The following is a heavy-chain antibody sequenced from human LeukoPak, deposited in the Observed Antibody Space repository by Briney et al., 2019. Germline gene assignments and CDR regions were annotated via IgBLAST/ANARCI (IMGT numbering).Heavy chain of an antibody. V-gene: IGHV4-61*02. D-gene: IGHD5-12*01. CDR2: IYTSGST. CDR3: VRLAPYYYYMDV. CDR1: GGSISSGSYY. Sequence: SETLSLTCTVSGGSISSGSYYWSWIRQPAGKGLEWIGRIYTSGSTNYNPSLKSRVTISVDTSKNQFSLKLSSVTAADTAVYYCVRLAPYYYYMDVWGKGTTVTVSS. J-gene: IGHJ6*03.